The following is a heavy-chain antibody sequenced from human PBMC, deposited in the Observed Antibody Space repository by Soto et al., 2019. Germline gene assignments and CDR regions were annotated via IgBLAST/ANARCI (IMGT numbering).Heavy chain of an antibody. CDR1: GYTFSSHG. J-gene: IGHJ4*02. Sequence: VQLVQSGAEMKKPGASVKVSCKASGYTFSSHGINWVRQAPGQRLEWVGWISADDGYTNYAQNLQDRVIMTTDTSTSTAYMKLTSLRSDDTAVYYCARDVFYWGQGTLVTVSS. CDR3: ARDVFY. V-gene: IGHV1-18*01. CDR2: ISADDGYT.